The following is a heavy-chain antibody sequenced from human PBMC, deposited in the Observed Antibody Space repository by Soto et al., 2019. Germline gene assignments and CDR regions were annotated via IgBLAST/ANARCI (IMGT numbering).Heavy chain of an antibody. CDR3: ARDGPHIAVAGTPYYYYYGMDV. CDR2: TDYRSKWYN. V-gene: IGHV6-1*01. Sequence: SQTLSLTCALSGDSVSSNSAAWNWIRQSPSRGLEWLGRTDYRSKWYNDYAVSVKSRITINPDTSKNQFSLQLNSVTPEDTAVYYCARDGPHIAVAGTPYYYYYGMDVWGQGTTVTVSS. D-gene: IGHD6-19*01. CDR1: GDSVSSNSAA. J-gene: IGHJ6*02.